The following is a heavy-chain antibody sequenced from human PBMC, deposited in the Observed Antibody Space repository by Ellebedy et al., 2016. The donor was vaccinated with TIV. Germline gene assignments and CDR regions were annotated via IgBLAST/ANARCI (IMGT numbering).Heavy chain of an antibody. CDR2: FDPEDGET. CDR3: ATDRETYGDAFDI. CDR1: GYTLTELS. V-gene: IGHV1-24*01. D-gene: IGHD3-10*01. J-gene: IGHJ3*02. Sequence: ASVKVSXXVSGYTLTELSMHWVRQAPGKGLEWMGGFDPEDGETIYAQKFQGRVTMTEDTSTDTAYMELSSLRSEDTAVYYCATDRETYGDAFDIWGQGTMVTVSS.